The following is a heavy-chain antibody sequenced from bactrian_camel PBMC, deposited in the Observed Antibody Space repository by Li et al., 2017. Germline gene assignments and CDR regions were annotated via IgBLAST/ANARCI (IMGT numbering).Heavy chain of an antibody. D-gene: IGHD3*01. J-gene: IGHJ4*01. CDR3: AADVCIYGKTKHYKY. V-gene: IGHV3S53*01. CDR2: MDVDGGI. CDR1: APVYISYC. Sequence: HVQLVESGGGSAQAGGSLRLACEVSAPVYISYCMGWFRQAPGKEREGVAHMDVDGGIEYSDSVKGRFTASKDNAKKSLYLQMNSLKPEDTAMYYCAADVCIYGKTKHYKYLGQGTQVTVS.